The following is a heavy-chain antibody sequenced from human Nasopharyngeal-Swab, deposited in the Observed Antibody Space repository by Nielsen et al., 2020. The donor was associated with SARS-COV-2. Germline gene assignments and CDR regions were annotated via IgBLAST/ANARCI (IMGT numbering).Heavy chain of an antibody. Sequence: WIRQPPGKGLEWMGEINHSGSTNYNPSLKSRVTISVDTSKNQFSLKLSSVTAADTAVYYCARRTRYGITGTRGGFPVWGKGTTVTVSS. D-gene: IGHD1-7*01. CDR3: ARRTRYGITGTRGGFPV. CDR2: INHSGST. J-gene: IGHJ6*04. V-gene: IGHV4-34*01.